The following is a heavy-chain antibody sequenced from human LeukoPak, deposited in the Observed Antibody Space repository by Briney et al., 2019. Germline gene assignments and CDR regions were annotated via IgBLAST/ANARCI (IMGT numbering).Heavy chain of an antibody. J-gene: IGHJ4*02. CDR3: ARHSSGWHFDS. D-gene: IGHD6-19*01. Sequence: SETLSLTCTVSGVSVSNHYWSWIRQPPGKGLEWIGWSYYSGGTYFNPSFGSRVTISADTSRNHLSLNLRSLTAADTAVYYCARHSSGWHFDSWGQGALVTVSS. CDR2: SYYSGGT. CDR1: GVSVSNHY. V-gene: IGHV4-59*02.